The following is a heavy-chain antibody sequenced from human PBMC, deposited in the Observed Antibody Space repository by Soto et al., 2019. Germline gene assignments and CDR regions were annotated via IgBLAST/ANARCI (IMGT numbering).Heavy chain of an antibody. CDR3: ARDKYCRGGYCYSEGASDI. CDR1: GGSVSRGIYY. D-gene: IGHD2-15*01. CDR2: IYYSGNT. J-gene: IGHJ3*02. Sequence: PSETLSLTCTVSGGSVSRGIYYWSWMRQPPGKGLEWIGYIYYSGNTNYNPSLKSRVTISVDTSKNQFSLKLSSVTAADTAVYYCARDKYCRGGYCYSEGASDIWGQGTMVTVSS. V-gene: IGHV4-61*01.